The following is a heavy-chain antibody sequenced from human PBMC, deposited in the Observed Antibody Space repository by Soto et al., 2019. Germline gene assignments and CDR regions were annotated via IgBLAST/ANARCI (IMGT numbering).Heavy chain of an antibody. D-gene: IGHD3-22*01. Sequence: PGGSLRLSCAASGFTFSSYAMSWVRQAPGKGLEWVSAISGSGGSTYYADSVKGRFTISRDNSKNTLYLQMNSLRAEDTAVDYCAKEGRPSPYDYDSSGYEFDYWGQGTLVTVSS. CDR2: ISGSGGST. J-gene: IGHJ4*02. V-gene: IGHV3-23*01. CDR1: GFTFSSYA. CDR3: AKEGRPSPYDYDSSGYEFDY.